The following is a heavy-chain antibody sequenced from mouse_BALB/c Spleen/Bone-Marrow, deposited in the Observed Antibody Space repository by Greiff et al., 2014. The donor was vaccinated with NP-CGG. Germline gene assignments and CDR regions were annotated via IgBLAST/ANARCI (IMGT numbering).Heavy chain of an antibody. Sequence: DVMLVESGGGLVQPGGSLKLSCAASGFTFSSYGMSWVRQTPEKRLELVATINSNGGSTYYPDSVKGRFTISRDNAKNTLYLQMSSLKSEDTAMYYCARDLAYWGQGTLVTVSA. CDR2: INSNGGST. J-gene: IGHJ3*01. CDR1: GFTFSSYG. V-gene: IGHV5-6-3*01. CDR3: ARDLAY.